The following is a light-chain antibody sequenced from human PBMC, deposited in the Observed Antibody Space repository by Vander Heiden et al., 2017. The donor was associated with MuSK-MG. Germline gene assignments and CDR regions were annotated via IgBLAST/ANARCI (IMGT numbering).Light chain of an antibody. Sequence: DIQMTQSPSSLSASVGDRVTITCRASQSISSYLNWYQQKPGKAPKLLIYAASSLQSGGPSRFSGSGSGTDFTLTISSLQPEEFATYYCQQSDSTWTFGQGTKVEIK. V-gene: IGKV1-39*01. CDR1: QSISSY. J-gene: IGKJ1*01. CDR2: AAS. CDR3: QQSDSTWT.